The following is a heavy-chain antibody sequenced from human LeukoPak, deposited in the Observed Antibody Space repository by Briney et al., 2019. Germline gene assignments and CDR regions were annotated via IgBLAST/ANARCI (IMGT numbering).Heavy chain of an antibody. Sequence: SETLSLTCTVSGGSISSYYWSWIRQPPGKGLEWIGYIYYSGSTNYNPSLKSRVTISVDTSKNQFSLKLSSVTAADTAVYYCAAKLGSSFDYWGQGTLVNVSS. J-gene: IGHJ4*02. CDR2: IYYSGST. V-gene: IGHV4-59*08. D-gene: IGHD3-10*01. CDR1: GGSISSYY. CDR3: AAKLGSSFDY.